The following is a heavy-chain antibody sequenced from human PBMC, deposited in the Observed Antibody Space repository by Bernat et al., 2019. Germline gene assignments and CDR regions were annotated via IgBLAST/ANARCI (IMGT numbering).Heavy chain of an antibody. CDR2: IKQDGSEK. Sequence: EVQLVESGGGLVQPGGSLRLSCAASGFTFSSYWMSWVRQAPGKGLEWVANIKQDGSEKYYVDSGKGRFTISRDNAKNSLYLKMNSLRAEDTAVYYCARDPLRRYYDSSGSRPYFDYWGQGTLVTVSS. D-gene: IGHD3-22*01. CDR3: ARDPLRRYYDSSGSRPYFDY. V-gene: IGHV3-7*01. J-gene: IGHJ4*02. CDR1: GFTFSSYW.